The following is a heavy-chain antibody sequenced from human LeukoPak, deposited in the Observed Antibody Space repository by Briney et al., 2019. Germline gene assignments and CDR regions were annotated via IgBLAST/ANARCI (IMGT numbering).Heavy chain of an antibody. V-gene: IGHV3-11*06. CDR3: VKRGDESYYFDY. CDR1: GFSFSDYY. D-gene: IGHD3-16*01. CDR2: ISSSSDYK. Sequence: PGGSLRLSCAASGFSFSDYYMSWIRQTPEEGLEWLSYISSSSDYKNYADSLKGRFTISRDNSKNTLYLQMSSLRPEDTAVYYCVKRGDESYYFDYWGQGTLVIVSS. J-gene: IGHJ4*02.